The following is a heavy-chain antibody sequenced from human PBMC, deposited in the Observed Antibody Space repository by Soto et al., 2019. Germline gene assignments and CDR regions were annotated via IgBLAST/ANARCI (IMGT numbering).Heavy chain of an antibody. CDR2: IDPSDSYT. CDR3: ARSERDYGVYYGREV. D-gene: IGHD4-17*01. CDR1: GYRFTSYW. J-gene: IGHJ6*02. V-gene: IGHV5-10-1*01. Sequence: RGESLKISCKGSGYRFTSYWISWVRQMPGKGLEWMGRIDPSDSYTNYSPSSQGHVTISADKSIRTAYLQWSSLKASDTAMYYCARSERDYGVYYGREVWGQGNTVSVS.